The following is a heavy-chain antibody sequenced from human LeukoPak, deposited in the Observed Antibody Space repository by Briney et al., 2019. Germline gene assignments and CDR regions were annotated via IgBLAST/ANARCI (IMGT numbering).Heavy chain of an antibody. Sequence: ASVKVSCKASGYTFTSYYMHWVRQAPGQGLEWMGIINPSGGSTSYAQKFQGRVTMTRDTSTSTVYMELSSLRSEDTAVYYCARDTPGEGILTGYPGFPWGQGTLVTVSS. V-gene: IGHV1-46*01. CDR1: GYTFTSYY. CDR3: ARDTPGEGILTGYPGFP. D-gene: IGHD3-9*01. CDR2: INPSGGST. J-gene: IGHJ5*02.